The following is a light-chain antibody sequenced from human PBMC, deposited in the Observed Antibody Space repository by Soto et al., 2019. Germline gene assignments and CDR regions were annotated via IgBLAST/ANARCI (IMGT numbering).Light chain of an antibody. Sequence: DGVVTQSPLYLPVTLGQPASISCRSSQSLLYSDGNTYLNWFQQRPGHSPRRLLYQFSKRDSGVPDRFSGSCSVTDFTLKISREEAEDVEVYYCMQGTHRPLTFGGGTKVEIK. CDR3: MQGTHRPLT. V-gene: IGKV2-30*01. CDR2: QFS. J-gene: IGKJ4*01. CDR1: QSLLYSDGNTY.